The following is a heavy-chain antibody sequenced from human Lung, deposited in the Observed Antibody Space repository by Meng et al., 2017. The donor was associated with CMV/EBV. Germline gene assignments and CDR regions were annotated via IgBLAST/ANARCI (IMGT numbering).Heavy chain of an antibody. V-gene: IGHV1-46*01. CDR1: GYTFTSYY. CDR2: INPSGGST. Sequence: ASVXVSCKASGYTFTSYYMHWVRQAPGQGLEWMGIINPSGGSTSYAQKFQGRVTMTRDTSTSTVYMELSSLRSEDTAVYYCARDLVPEGYGMEVWGQGTTVTVSS. J-gene: IGHJ6*02. D-gene: IGHD2-2*01. CDR3: ARDLVPEGYGMEV.